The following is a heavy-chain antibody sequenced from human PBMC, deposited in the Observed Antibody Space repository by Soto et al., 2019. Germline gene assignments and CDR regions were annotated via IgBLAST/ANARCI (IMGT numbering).Heavy chain of an antibody. CDR1: GYTFNSFG. CDR2: ISGYNANT. D-gene: IGHD3-10*01. J-gene: IGHJ6*04. Sequence: GASVKVSCKGSGYTFNSFGITWVRQAPGQGLEWMGWISGYNANTKYAQKFQGRVTMTTDTSTSTAHMELRSLRSDDTALYYCARYLLRVREMDVWGKGTTVTVSS. V-gene: IGHV1-18*01. CDR3: ARYLLRVREMDV.